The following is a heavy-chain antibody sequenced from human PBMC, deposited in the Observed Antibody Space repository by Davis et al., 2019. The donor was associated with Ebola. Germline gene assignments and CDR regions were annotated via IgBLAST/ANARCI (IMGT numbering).Heavy chain of an antibody. CDR3: AKGRTIPLALDF. CDR1: GFTFSSYA. Sequence: SLKIPCAASGFTFSSYAMSWVRQAPGKGLEWVSAISWNSDSIVYADSVKGRFTISRDNAKNSLYLQMNSLRGEGTALYYCAKGRTIPLALDFWGQGTLVTVSS. J-gene: IGHJ4*02. D-gene: IGHD2-2*02. V-gene: IGHV3-9*01. CDR2: ISWNSDSI.